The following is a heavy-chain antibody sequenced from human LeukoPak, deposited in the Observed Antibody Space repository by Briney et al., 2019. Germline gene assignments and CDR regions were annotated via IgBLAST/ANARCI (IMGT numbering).Heavy chain of an antibody. CDR3: ARAEYSGYDPVWFY. D-gene: IGHD5-12*01. CDR2: ISACNGNT. V-gene: IGHV1-18*01. J-gene: IGHJ4*02. CDR1: GYTFTSYG. Sequence: GASVEVSCKASGYTFTSYGISWVRQAPGQGLEWMGWISACNGNTNYAQKLQGRVTMTTDTSTSTAYMELRSLRSDDTAVYYCARAEYSGYDPVWFYWGQGTLVTVSS.